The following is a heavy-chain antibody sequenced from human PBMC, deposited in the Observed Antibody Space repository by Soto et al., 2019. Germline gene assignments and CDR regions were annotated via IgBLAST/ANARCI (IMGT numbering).Heavy chain of an antibody. V-gene: IGHV1-2*04. CDR3: ARSSSWLPLLSP. CDR2: INPNSGGT. CDR1: GYTFTGYY. J-gene: IGHJ5*02. D-gene: IGHD6-13*01. Sequence: ASVKVSCKASGYTFTGYYTHWVRQAPGQGLEWMGWINPNSGGTNYAQKFQGWVTMTRDTSISTAYMELSRLRSDDTAVYYCARSSSWLPLLSPWGQGTLVTVSS.